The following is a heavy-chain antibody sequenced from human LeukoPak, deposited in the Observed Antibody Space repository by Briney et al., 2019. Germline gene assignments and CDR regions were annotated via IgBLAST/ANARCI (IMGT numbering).Heavy chain of an antibody. J-gene: IGHJ3*02. CDR3: AREREAFDI. D-gene: IGHD1-26*01. V-gene: IGHV1-2*02. CDR2: INPNTGGT. Sequence: ASVKVSCKASGYTFTGYFVHWVRQAPGQGLQWMGWINPNTGGTNYAQKFQGRVTMTRDTSISTAYMELSRLRSDDTAVYYCAREREAFDIWGQGTMVTVSS. CDR1: GYTFTGYF.